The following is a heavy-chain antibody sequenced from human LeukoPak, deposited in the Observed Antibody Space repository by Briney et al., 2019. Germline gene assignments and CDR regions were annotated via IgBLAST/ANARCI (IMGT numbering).Heavy chain of an antibody. CDR2: ISAYNGNT. CDR1: GYTFTSYG. D-gene: IGHD3-16*01. V-gene: IGHV1-18*01. Sequence: ASVKVSCKASGYTFTSYGISWVRQAPGQGLEWMGWISAYNGNTNYAQKLQGRVTMTTDTSTSTAYKELRSLRSDDTAVYYCARDDGYTDAFDIWGQGTMVTVSS. CDR3: ARDDGYTDAFDI. J-gene: IGHJ3*02.